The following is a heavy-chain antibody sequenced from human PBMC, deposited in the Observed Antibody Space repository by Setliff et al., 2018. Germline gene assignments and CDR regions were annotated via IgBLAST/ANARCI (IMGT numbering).Heavy chain of an antibody. J-gene: IGHJ4*02. CDR3: TTGDKSTFWD. V-gene: IGHV4-59*11. CDR1: GNSISAHY. CDR2: VYFRGTT. Sequence: AETLTLTCNVFGNSISAHYWSWVRQPPGKGLEWIGHVYFRGTTTYSPSFKNRVTISVDTSTNKFFLKLSSVTAADTAVYYCTTGDKSTFWDWGQGTLVTVSS. D-gene: IGHD3-16*01.